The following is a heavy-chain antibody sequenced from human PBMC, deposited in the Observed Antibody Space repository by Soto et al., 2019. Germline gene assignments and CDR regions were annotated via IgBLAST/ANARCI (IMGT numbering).Heavy chain of an antibody. J-gene: IGHJ6*03. V-gene: IGHV1-18*01. CDR2: ISAYNGNT. D-gene: IGHD5-18*01. CDR1: GYTFTSYG. CDR3: ARAGNLDTAMVIYYYYYMDV. Sequence: ASVKVSCKSSGYTFTSYGISWVRQAPGQGLEWMGWISAYNGNTNYAQKLQGRVTMTTDTSTSTAYMELRSLRSDDTAVYYCARAGNLDTAMVIYYYYYMDVWGKGTTVTVSS.